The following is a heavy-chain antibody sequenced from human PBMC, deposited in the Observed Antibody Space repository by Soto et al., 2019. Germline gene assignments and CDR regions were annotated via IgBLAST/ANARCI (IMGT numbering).Heavy chain of an antibody. Sequence: SETLSLTCTVSGVSISSSSYCWGWIRQPPGKGLEWIGSIYYSGSTYYNPSLKSRVTISVDTSKNQFSLKLSSVTAADTAVYYCARRYYYDSSGYYASYYGMDVWGQGTTVTVSS. V-gene: IGHV4-39*01. CDR2: IYYSGST. CDR1: GVSISSSSYC. D-gene: IGHD3-22*01. CDR3: ARRYYYDSSGYYASYYGMDV. J-gene: IGHJ6*02.